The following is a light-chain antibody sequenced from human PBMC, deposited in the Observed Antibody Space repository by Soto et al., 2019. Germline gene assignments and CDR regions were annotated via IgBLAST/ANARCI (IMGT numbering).Light chain of an antibody. V-gene: IGLV1-47*01. CDR3: AAWDYSLSGPL. CDR1: SSNIGSNY. Sequence: QSVLTQPPSASGTPGQRVTISCSGSSSNIGSNYVYWYQQLPGTAPKLLIYRNNQRPSGVPDRFSGSKSGTSASLAISGLRSEDAADYYCAAWDYSLSGPLFGGGTQLTVL. J-gene: IGLJ7*01. CDR2: RNN.